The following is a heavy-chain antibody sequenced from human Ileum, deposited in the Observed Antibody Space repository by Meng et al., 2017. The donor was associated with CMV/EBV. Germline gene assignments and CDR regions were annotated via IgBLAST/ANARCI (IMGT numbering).Heavy chain of an antibody. Sequence: ITLTMHAPTPVKPTEPLTLTCTLPGFSLTTNGVGVGWIRQPPGEALEWLAVIYWDDDKRYNPNLRSRLSIAKDTSKNQLVLTMTNMDPVDTATYFCARSLYYSSYYFDYWGQGTLVTVSS. V-gene: IGHV2-5*02. CDR2: IYWDDDK. D-gene: IGHD3-16*01. J-gene: IGHJ4*02. CDR3: ARSLYYSSYYFDY. CDR1: GFSLTTNGVG.